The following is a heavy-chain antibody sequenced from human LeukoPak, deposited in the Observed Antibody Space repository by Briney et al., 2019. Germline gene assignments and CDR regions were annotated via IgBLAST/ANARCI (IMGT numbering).Heavy chain of an antibody. Sequence: PSETLSLTCAVYGGSFSGYYWSWIRQPPGKGLEWIGEINHSGSTNYNPSLKSRVTISVDTSKNQFSLKLSSVTAADTAVYYCARGYSSSYRIDYWGQGTLVTVSS. CDR1: GGSFSGYY. CDR2: INHSGST. CDR3: ARGYSSSYRIDY. V-gene: IGHV4-34*01. J-gene: IGHJ4*02. D-gene: IGHD6-13*01.